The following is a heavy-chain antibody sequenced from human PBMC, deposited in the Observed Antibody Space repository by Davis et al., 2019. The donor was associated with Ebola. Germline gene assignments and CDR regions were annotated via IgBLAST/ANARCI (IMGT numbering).Heavy chain of an antibody. V-gene: IGHV3-21*01. Sequence: PGGSLTLSCAASGFSFSSNSMNWVRPAPGKGLEWVSSISTSSSYTNYPDSVKGRFTISRDNAKNSLYLQMNNLRVEDTAVYYCARGGYSYGTDYWGQGTLVTVSS. CDR3: ARGGYSYGTDY. CDR2: ISTSSSYT. D-gene: IGHD5-18*01. J-gene: IGHJ4*02. CDR1: GFSFSSNS.